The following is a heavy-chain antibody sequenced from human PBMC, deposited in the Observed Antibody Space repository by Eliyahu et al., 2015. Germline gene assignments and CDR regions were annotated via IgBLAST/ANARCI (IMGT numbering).Heavy chain of an antibody. CDR1: GFXVGTNY. Sequence: EVQLVESGGGLVQPGGSLXLXCAASGFXVGTNYMTWVRQAPGKGLEWVSVIYAGGSTYYAASVRGRFTISRDTSKNTVFLQMNRLRAEDTAVYYCATLTSGPDYWGQGTLVTVSP. CDR3: ATLTSGPDY. V-gene: IGHV3-66*01. CDR2: IYAGGST. J-gene: IGHJ4*02.